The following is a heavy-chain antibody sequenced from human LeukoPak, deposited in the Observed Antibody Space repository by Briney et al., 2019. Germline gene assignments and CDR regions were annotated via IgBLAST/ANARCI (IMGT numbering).Heavy chain of an antibody. CDR3: ARVYYYSSGSRWGDYFDY. D-gene: IGHD3-10*01. Sequence: GGSLRLSCAASGFTFSSYAMSWVRQAPGKGLEWVSGITGSGDTTHHADPVGGRFTISRDNAKNSLYLQMNSLRAEDTAVYYCARVYYYSSGSRWGDYFDYWGQGTLVTVSS. V-gene: IGHV3-23*01. CDR1: GFTFSSYA. J-gene: IGHJ4*02. CDR2: ITGSGDTT.